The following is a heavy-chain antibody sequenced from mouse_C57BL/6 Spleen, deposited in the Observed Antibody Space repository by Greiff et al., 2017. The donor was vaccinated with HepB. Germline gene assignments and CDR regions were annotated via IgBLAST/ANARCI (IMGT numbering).Heavy chain of an antibody. CDR1: GYTFTSYW. CDR3: ARSEIYDGYSAWFAY. Sequence: QVQLQQPGAELVMPGASVKLSCKASGYTFTSYWMHWVKQRPGQGLEWIGEIDPSDSYTNYNQKFKGKSTLTVDKSSSTAYMQLSSLTSEDSAVYYCARSEIYDGYSAWFAYWGQGTLVTVSA. CDR2: IDPSDSYT. V-gene: IGHV1-69*01. J-gene: IGHJ3*01. D-gene: IGHD2-3*01.